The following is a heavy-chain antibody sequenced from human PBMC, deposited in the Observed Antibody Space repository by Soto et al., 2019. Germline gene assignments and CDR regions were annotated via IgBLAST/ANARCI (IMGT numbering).Heavy chain of an antibody. V-gene: IGHV3-66*01. CDR2: IYTDGRT. CDR1: EFTVSSNY. J-gene: IGHJ5*02. CDR3: ARVGLTYNWFDP. D-gene: IGHD7-27*01. Sequence: EVQLVESGGGLVQPGGSLRLSCVGSEFTVSSNYMSWVRQGPGKGLEWVSVIYTDGRTYYADPVKDRFTISRDNSKNTLYLQMNSLRSEDTAVYYCARVGLTYNWFDPWGQGTLVTVSS.